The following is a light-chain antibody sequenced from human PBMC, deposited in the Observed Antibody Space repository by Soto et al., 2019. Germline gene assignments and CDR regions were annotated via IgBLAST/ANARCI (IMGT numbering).Light chain of an antibody. CDR3: QQYNNWPPYT. V-gene: IGKV3-15*01. J-gene: IGKJ2*01. CDR2: GAS. CDR1: QSVSSN. Sequence: EIVMTQSPATLSVSPGERATLSCRASQSVSSNLAWYQQKPGHAPRLLIYGASTRATGSPARFSGSGSGTEFTLTISSLQSEDFAVYYCQQYNNWPPYTFGQGTKLGIK.